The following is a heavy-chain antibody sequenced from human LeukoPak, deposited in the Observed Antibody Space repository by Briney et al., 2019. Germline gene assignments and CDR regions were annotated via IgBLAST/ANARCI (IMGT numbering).Heavy chain of an antibody. CDR2: INPGGSSI. CDR3: ARSNQADDC. CDR1: GSTFSSYC. V-gene: IGHV3-74*01. D-gene: IGHD1-14*01. Sequence: GGSLRLSCAASGSTFSSYCMHWVRQVPGKGLVWVARINPGGSSITYADSVKGRFTISRDNAKTTVYLQMDSPRAEDTGVYYCARSNQADDCWGQGTLVTVS. J-gene: IGHJ4*02.